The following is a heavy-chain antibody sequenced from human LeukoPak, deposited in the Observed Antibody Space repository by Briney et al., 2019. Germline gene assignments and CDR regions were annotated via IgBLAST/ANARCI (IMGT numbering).Heavy chain of an antibody. D-gene: IGHD6-19*01. CDR2: IYYSGST. J-gene: IGHJ4*02. V-gene: IGHV4-38-2*02. CDR3: ARRSSGWSEPYDY. Sequence: SETLSLTCTVSGYSISSGYYWGWIRQPPGKGLEWIGSIYYSGSTYYNPSLKSRVTISVDTSKNQFSLKLSSVTAADTAVYYCARRSSGWSEPYDYWGQGTLVTVSS. CDR1: GYSISSGYY.